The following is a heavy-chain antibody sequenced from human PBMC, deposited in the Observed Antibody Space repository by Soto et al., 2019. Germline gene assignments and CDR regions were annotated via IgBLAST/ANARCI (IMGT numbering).Heavy chain of an antibody. V-gene: IGHV1-18*04. CDR3: ARVSVDTAMGIPRNWFDP. D-gene: IGHD5-18*01. CDR1: GYTFTSYG. CDR2: ISAYNGNT. Sequence: QVQLVQSGAEVKKPGASVKVSCKASGYTFTSYGISWVRQAPGQGLEWMGGISAYNGNTNYAQKLQGRVTMTTDTSTSTAYMELRSLRSDDTAVYYCARVSVDTAMGIPRNWFDPWGQGTLVTVSS. J-gene: IGHJ5*02.